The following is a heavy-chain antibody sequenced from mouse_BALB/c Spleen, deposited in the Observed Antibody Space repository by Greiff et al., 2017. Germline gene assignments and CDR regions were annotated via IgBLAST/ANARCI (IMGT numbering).Heavy chain of an antibody. V-gene: IGHV14-3*02. CDR3: GYGNYGGFYAMDY. CDR1: GFNIKDTY. D-gene: IGHD2-10*02. Sequence: VQLQQSGAELVKPGASVKLSCTASGFNIKDTYMHWVKQRPEQGLEWIGRIDPANGNTKYDPKFQGKVTITADTSSNTAYLQLSSLTSEDTAVYYCGYGNYGGFYAMDYWGQGTSVTVSS. J-gene: IGHJ4*01. CDR2: IDPANGNT.